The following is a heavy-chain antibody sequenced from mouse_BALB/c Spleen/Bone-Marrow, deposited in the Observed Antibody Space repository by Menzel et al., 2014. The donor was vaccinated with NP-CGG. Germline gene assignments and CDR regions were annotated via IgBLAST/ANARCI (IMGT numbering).Heavy chain of an antibody. CDR3: ARPLYGSSFAWFAY. CDR2: IIGGTGGT. V-gene: IGHV1-77*01. Sequence: VHLVESGGVVVKPGTSVKLSCKTSGFTFSNSYISWLKLKPGQSLEWIAWIIGGTGGTTYNQKFTGKAQLTVDTSSNTAYIQLSSLTTEDSAIYYCARPLYGSSFAWFAYWGQGTLVTVSA. D-gene: IGHD1-1*01. CDR1: GFTFSNSY. J-gene: IGHJ3*01.